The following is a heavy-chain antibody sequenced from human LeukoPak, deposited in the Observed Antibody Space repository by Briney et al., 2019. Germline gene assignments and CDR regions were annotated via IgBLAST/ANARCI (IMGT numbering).Heavy chain of an antibody. CDR3: ARLGAYYDFWSGYYTLNWFDP. Sequence: PSGTLSLTCTVSGGSISSHYWSWIRQPPGKGLEWIGYIYYSGSTNYNPSLKSRVTISVDTSKNQFSLKLSSVTAADTAVYYCARLGAYYDFWSGYYTLNWFDPWGQGTLVTVSS. CDR2: IYYSGST. V-gene: IGHV4-59*11. J-gene: IGHJ5*02. CDR1: GGSISSHY. D-gene: IGHD3-3*01.